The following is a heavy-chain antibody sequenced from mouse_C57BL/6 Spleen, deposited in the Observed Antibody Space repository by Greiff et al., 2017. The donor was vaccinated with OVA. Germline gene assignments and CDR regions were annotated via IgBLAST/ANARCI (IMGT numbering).Heavy chain of an antibody. J-gene: IGHJ3*01. CDR2: IYPRDGST. Sequence: VQLQQSDAELVKPGASVKISCKVSGYTFTDHTIHWMKQRPEQGLEWIGYIYPRDGSTKYNEKFKGKATLTADKSSSTAYMQLNSLISEDSAVYFCASADGYYPAWFAYWGQGTLVTVSA. CDR3: ASADGYYPAWFAY. V-gene: IGHV1-78*01. D-gene: IGHD2-3*01. CDR1: GYTFTDHT.